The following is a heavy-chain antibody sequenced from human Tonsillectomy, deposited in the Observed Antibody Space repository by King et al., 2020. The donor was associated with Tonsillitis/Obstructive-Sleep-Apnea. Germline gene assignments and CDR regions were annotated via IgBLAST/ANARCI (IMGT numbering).Heavy chain of an antibody. Sequence: VQLVESGGGLVQPGGSLRLSCAASGFTFSSYAMHWVRQAPGKGLVYVSAIRSNGGSTYYANSVKGRFTISRDNSKNTLYLQMGSLRAADMSVYYCARGVGGATVVNSFDYWGQGTLVTVSS. CDR1: GFTFSSYA. CDR2: IRSNGGST. CDR3: ARGVGGATVVNSFDY. D-gene: IGHD4-23*01. J-gene: IGHJ4*02. V-gene: IGHV3-64*01.